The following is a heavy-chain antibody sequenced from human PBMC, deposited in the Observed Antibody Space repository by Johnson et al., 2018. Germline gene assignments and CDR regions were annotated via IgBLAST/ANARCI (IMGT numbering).Heavy chain of an antibody. Sequence: VQLQESGGGLVKPGGSLRLSCAASGFTLDGYWMHWVRQAPGKGLVWVSRIKSDGSSTTYADSVKGRFTISSDNAKNTLYLQMTSLRAEDTAVYYCAIEGGGSSPWGTFDIWGQGTMVTVSS. J-gene: IGHJ3*02. V-gene: IGHV3-74*01. D-gene: IGHD2-15*01. CDR3: AIEGGGSSPWGTFDI. CDR2: IKSDGSST. CDR1: GFTLDGYW.